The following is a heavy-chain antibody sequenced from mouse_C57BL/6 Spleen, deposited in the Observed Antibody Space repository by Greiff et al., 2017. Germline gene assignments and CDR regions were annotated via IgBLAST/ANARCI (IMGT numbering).Heavy chain of an antibody. V-gene: IGHV3-6*01. CDR1: GYSITSGYY. J-gene: IGHJ2*01. CDR3: AREDYYGRSHDY. Sequence: EVQLQQSGPGLVKPSQSLSLTCSVTGYSITSGYYWNWIRQFPGNKLEWMGYISYDGSNNYNPSLKNRISITRDTSKNQFFLKLNSVTTEDTATYYGAREDYYGRSHDYWGQGTTLTVSS. CDR2: ISYDGSN. D-gene: IGHD1-1*01.